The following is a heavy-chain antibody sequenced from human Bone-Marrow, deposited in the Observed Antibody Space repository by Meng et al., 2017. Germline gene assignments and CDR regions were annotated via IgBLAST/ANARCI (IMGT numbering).Heavy chain of an antibody. D-gene: IGHD1-1*01. CDR3: AATRYPLNGYFDY. CDR1: GFTFSSYG. J-gene: IGHJ4*02. Sequence: GESLKISCAASGFTFSSYGMHWVRQAPGKGLEWVAVIWYDGSNKYYADSVKGRFTISRDNAKNTLYLQMNSLRAEDTAVYYCAATRYPLNGYFDYWGQGTLVTVSS. V-gene: IGHV3-33*03. CDR2: IWYDGSNK.